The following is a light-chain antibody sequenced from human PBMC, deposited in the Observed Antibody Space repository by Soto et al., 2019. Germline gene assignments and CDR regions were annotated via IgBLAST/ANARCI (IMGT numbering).Light chain of an antibody. V-gene: IGLV2-14*03. CDR3: ASYTDSTIVM. J-gene: IGLJ3*02. CDR1: SSDVGDYNY. Sequence: QSALTQPAYVSGSPGQPITISCTGTSSDVGDYNYVSWYQQHPGKAPKLMIYDVSHRPSGVSSRFSGSKSGNTASLTISGLQAEDEADYYCASYTDSTIVMFGGGTKVTVL. CDR2: DVS.